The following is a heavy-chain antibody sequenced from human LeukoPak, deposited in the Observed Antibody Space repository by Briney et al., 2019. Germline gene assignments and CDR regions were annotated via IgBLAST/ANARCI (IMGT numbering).Heavy chain of an antibody. CDR2: INPNSGGT. Sequence: ASVKVSCKASGYTFTGYYMNWVRQAPGQGLEWMGRINPNSGGTNYAQKFQGKVTITRDTSISTAYMELSRLRSDDTAVYYCARDHAAYDSSGYYYATNTFDYWGQGTLVTVSS. CDR3: ARDHAAYDSSGYYYATNTFDY. CDR1: GYTFTGYY. D-gene: IGHD3-22*01. J-gene: IGHJ4*02. V-gene: IGHV1-2*06.